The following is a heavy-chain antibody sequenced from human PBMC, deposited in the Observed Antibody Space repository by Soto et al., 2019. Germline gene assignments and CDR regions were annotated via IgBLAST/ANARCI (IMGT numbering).Heavy chain of an antibody. CDR3: ARKTITSGFYLYYFDS. Sequence: QVQLQESGPGLVEPSQTLSLTCTVSGGSISSDDYYWSWIRQPPGKGLEWIGCIYYSGSTYYKSSLKSRLTISVDTSKNQFSLKLSSVTAADTAVYYCARKTITSGFYLYYFDSWGQGTLVTVSS. V-gene: IGHV4-30-4*01. CDR1: GGSISSDDYY. J-gene: IGHJ4*02. CDR2: IYYSGST. D-gene: IGHD3-22*01.